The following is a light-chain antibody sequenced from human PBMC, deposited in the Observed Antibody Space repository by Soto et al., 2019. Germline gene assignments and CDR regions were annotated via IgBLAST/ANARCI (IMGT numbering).Light chain of an antibody. CDR2: HTS. V-gene: IGKV3-20*01. CDR3: QQYGSSPIT. J-gene: IGKJ5*01. CDR1: RSVTSNY. Sequence: IVLTHSPGTLSLSPGERSTLSFMASRSVTSNYLAWHKQKPGKATRRLIYHTSSMSTGIPDRFSGSGSGTDFTLTISRLEPEDFEVYSCQQYGSSPITFGQGTRLEIK.